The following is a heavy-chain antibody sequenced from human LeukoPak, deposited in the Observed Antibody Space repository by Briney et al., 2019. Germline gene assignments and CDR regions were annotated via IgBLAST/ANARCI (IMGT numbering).Heavy chain of an antibody. V-gene: IGHV1-69*04. Sequence: SVKVSCKASGYTFTSYGISWVRQAPGQGLEWMGRIIPILGIANYAQKFQGRVTITADKSTSTAYMELSSLRSEDTAVYYCARVGGYCSSTSCYMRPFDPWGQGTLVTVSS. J-gene: IGHJ5*02. D-gene: IGHD2-2*02. CDR2: IIPILGIA. CDR1: GYTFTSYG. CDR3: ARVGGYCSSTSCYMRPFDP.